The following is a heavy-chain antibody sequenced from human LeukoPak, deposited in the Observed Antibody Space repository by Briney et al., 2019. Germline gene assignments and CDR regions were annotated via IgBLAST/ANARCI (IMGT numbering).Heavy chain of an antibody. CDR1: GYTFTGYY. J-gene: IGHJ4*02. D-gene: IGHD3-9*01. CDR2: INPNSGGT. CDR3: ARDQRRYFDWLEEVDY. Sequence: GASVKVSCKASGYTFTGYYMHWVRQAPGQGLEWMGWINPNSGGTNYAQKFQGRVTMTRDTSISTAYMELSRLRSDDTAVYYCARDQRRYFDWLEEVDYWGQGTLVTASS. V-gene: IGHV1-2*02.